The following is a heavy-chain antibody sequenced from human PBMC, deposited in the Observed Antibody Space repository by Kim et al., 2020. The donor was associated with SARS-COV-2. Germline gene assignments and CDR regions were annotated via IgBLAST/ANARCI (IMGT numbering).Heavy chain of an antibody. CDR2: ISRNSGSI. Sequence: GGSLRLSCAASGFTFGGYAMHWVRQAPGKGLEWVSDISRNSGSIGYADSVKGRFTISRDNAKNSLYLQMNSLRAEDTALYYCAKDMPPRWFGEGYAFDIWGQGTMVTVSS. CDR3: AKDMPPRWFGEGYAFDI. CDR1: GFTFGGYA. J-gene: IGHJ3*02. D-gene: IGHD3-10*01. V-gene: IGHV3-9*01.